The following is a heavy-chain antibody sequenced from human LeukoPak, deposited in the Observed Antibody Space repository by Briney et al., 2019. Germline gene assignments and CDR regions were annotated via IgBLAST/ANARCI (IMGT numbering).Heavy chain of an antibody. J-gene: IGHJ4*02. CDR1: GVTFRSYS. CDR2: ISSSSTYI. D-gene: IGHD1-7*01. Sequence: GGSLRLSCAASGVTFRSYSMNTGRQAPGKGLEWVSSISSSSTYIYYADSVKGRFTISRDNAKNSLHLQMNSLRAGDTAVYYCAKAPHSELLLIDFWGQGTLVTVSS. V-gene: IGHV3-21*01. CDR3: AKAPHSELLLIDF.